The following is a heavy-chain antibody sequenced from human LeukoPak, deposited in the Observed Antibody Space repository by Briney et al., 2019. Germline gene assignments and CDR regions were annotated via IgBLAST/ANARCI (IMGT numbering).Heavy chain of an antibody. Sequence: PSETLSLTCTVSGGSISSSSYYWGWIRQPPGNGLEWIGSNYYSGSTYYNPSLNSRVTISVDTSKNQFSLKLSSVTAADTAVYYCARSSRSWSTFDNWGQGTLVTVSS. CDR1: GGSISSSSYY. CDR3: ARSSRSWSTFDN. V-gene: IGHV4-39*01. CDR2: NYYSGST. J-gene: IGHJ4*02. D-gene: IGHD2-2*01.